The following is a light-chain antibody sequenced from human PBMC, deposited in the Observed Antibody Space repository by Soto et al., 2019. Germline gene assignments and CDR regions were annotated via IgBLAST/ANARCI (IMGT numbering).Light chain of an antibody. CDR3: QQRSNWLSWT. Sequence: ESVLTQFPAALSLSTGERATLSCRASQSVSSYLAWYQQKPGQAPRLLIYDASNRATGIPARFSGSGSGTDFTLTISSLEPEDFAVYYCQQRSNWLSWTFGQGTKV. J-gene: IGKJ1*01. CDR2: DAS. V-gene: IGKV3-11*01. CDR1: QSVSSY.